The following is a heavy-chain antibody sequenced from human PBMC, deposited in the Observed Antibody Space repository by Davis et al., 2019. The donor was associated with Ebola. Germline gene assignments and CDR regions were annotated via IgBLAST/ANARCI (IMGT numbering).Heavy chain of an antibody. J-gene: IGHJ4*02. CDR3: ATCGFCVSASGIDY. Sequence: GEPLKISCAASGFTFRSYAMNWVRQAPGKGLEWVSGISGVGYNTYYADSVKGRFTISRDNSKNTLYLYMNSLSADDTAIYYCATCGFCVSASGIDYRGQGTLVTVSS. D-gene: IGHD6-19*01. CDR2: ISGVGYNT. CDR1: GFTFRSYA. V-gene: IGHV3-23*01.